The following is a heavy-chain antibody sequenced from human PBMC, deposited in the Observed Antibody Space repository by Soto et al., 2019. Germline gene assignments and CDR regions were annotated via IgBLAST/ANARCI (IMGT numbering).Heavy chain of an antibody. V-gene: IGHV3-30*18. CDR1: GFSFSKYG. CDR2: VSSDGSNK. D-gene: IGHD2-2*01. CDR3: AKDRVIQLLPIWPDP. Sequence: LRLSCAASGFSFSKYGMHWVRQAPGKGLEWVASVSSDGSNKYYADSVKGRFTISRDNSKSTLYLQVDSLRGDDTAVYYCAKDRVIQLLPIWPDPWGQGTLVTVSS. J-gene: IGHJ5*02.